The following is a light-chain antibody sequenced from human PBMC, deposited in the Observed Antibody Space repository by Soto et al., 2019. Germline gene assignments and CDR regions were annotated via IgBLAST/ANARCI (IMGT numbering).Light chain of an antibody. V-gene: IGKV3-20*01. CDR3: QQYGSSPWT. CDR1: QSVSSSY. J-gene: IGKJ1*01. CDR2: GAS. Sequence: EIVLTQSPGTLSLSPGERATLSCRASQSVSSSYLAWYQQKPGQAPRLLIYGASSRATCIPDRFSGSGSGTDFTLTISRLERGDFAVYYCQQYGSSPWTFGQGTKVEIK.